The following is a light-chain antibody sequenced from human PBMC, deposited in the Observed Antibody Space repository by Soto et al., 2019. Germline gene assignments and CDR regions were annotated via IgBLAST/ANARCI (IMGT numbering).Light chain of an antibody. CDR2: RAS. V-gene: IGKV3-15*01. J-gene: IGKJ2*01. CDR3: QQSYSTPPT. CDR1: QSVTRD. Sequence: EIVMTQSPATLSVSPGERATLSCRASQSVTRDLAWYQQKPGQAPRLLIYRASTRATGVPARFSGSGSGTEFTLTISSLQSEDFAVYYCQQSYSTPPTFGQGTTLEIK.